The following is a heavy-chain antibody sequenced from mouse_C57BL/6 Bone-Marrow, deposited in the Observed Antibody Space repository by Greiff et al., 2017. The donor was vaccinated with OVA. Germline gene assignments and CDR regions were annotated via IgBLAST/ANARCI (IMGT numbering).Heavy chain of an antibody. CDR2: SRNKANDYTT. V-gene: IGHV7-1*01. J-gene: IGHJ1*03. CDR1: GFTFSDFY. Sequence: EVNVVESGGGLVQSGRSLRLSCATSGFTFSDFYMEWVRQAPGKGLEWIAASRNKANDYTTEYSASVKGRFIVSRDTSQSILYLQMNALRAEDTAIYYCARDDYYWYVDVWGTGTTVTVSS. CDR3: ARDDYYWYVDV.